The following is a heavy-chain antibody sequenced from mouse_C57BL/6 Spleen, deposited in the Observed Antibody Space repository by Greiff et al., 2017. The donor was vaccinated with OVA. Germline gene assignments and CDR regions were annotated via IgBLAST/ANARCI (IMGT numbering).Heavy chain of an antibody. Sequence: QVQLQQPGAELVKPGASVKLSCKASGYTFTSYWMHWVKQRPGHGLEWIGMIHPNSGSTNYNEKFKSKATLTVDKSSSTAYMQLSSLTSEDSAVDYCSRGSYYDSSYGMDYWGQGTSVTVSA. CDR1: GYTFTSYW. V-gene: IGHV1-64*01. CDR2: IHPNSGST. J-gene: IGHJ4*01. D-gene: IGHD2-4*01. CDR3: SRGSYYDSSYGMDY.